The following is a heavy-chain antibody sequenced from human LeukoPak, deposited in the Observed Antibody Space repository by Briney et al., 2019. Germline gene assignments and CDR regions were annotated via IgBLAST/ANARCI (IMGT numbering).Heavy chain of an antibody. Sequence: SETLSLTCTVSGGSISSYYWSWIRQPPGKGLEWIGYIYYSGSTNYNPSLKSRVTISVDTSKNQFSLQLNSVTPEDTAVYYCAREGPGFDYWGQGILVTVSS. CDR1: GGSISSYY. CDR3: AREGPGFDY. V-gene: IGHV4-59*12. J-gene: IGHJ4*02. CDR2: IYYSGST.